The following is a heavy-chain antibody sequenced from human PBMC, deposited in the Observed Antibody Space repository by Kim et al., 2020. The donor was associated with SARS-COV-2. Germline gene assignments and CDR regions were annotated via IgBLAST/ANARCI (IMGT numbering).Heavy chain of an antibody. CDR3: ARLDIVVVPAAMNYYYGMDV. J-gene: IGHJ6*02. D-gene: IGHD2-2*01. CDR2: IDPSDSYT. V-gene: IGHV5-10-1*01. CDR1: GYSFTSYW. Sequence: GESLKISCKGSGYSFTSYWISWVRQMPGKGLEWMGRIDPSDSYTNYSPSFQGHVTISADKSISTAYLQWSSLKASDTAMYYCARLDIVVVPAAMNYYYGMDVWGQGTTVTVSS.